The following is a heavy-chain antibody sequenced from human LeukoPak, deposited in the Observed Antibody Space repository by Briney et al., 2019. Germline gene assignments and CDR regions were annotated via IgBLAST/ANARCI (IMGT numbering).Heavy chain of an antibody. V-gene: IGHV3-64*01. CDR3: ARCYRCGDRPCDY. CDR2: IESDGGST. Sequence: GGSLRLSCAASGFTFNNYATYWVRQAPGKGLEWVSEIESDGGSTYTANPVKGIFTNTKENSKTTLDLQMSSLRADDIAVYCWARCYRCGDRPCDYWGQGTLVTVSS. D-gene: IGHD2-2*01. CDR1: GFTFNNYA. J-gene: IGHJ4*02.